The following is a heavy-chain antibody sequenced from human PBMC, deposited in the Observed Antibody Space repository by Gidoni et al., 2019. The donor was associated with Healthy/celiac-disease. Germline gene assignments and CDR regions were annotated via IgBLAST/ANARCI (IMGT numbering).Heavy chain of an antibody. J-gene: IGHJ3*02. V-gene: IGHV4-59*08. CDR2: SYYSGST. D-gene: IGHD3-3*01. Sequence: VQLQEPGPGLVKPSETLYPPCTCSGGSINSYYWSWIRQPPGKGLEWIGYSYYSGSTNQKPSLKRRVTISVDTSTYHVSLKLSSVTAADRAVYYCARHDLDAFDIWGQGTMVTVSS. CDR1: GGSINSYY. CDR3: ARHDLDAFDI.